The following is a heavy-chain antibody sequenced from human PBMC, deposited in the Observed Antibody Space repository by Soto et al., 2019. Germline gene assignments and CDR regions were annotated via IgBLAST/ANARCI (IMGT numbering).Heavy chain of an antibody. CDR1: PYTFTSYG. J-gene: IGHJ4*02. Sequence: ASAKASFKPPPYTFTSYGISGARQAPGQGLEWMGWISAYNGNTNYAQKLQGRVTMTTDTSTSTAYMELRSLRSDDTAVYCCARYAFGDYAIGYWGQGLLVAVSS. CDR2: ISAYNGNT. CDR3: ARYAFGDYAIGY. D-gene: IGHD4-17*01. V-gene: IGHV1-18*04.